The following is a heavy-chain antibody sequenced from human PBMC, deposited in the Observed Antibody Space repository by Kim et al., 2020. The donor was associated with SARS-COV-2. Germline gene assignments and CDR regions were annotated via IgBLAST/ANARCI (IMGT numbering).Heavy chain of an antibody. V-gene: IGHV3-30*01. Sequence: KKYAAATVKGRFPISRDNSKNTLYLQKNSLRAGETAVYDCAREGGWGNDYWGQGTLVTVSS. D-gene: IGHD3-16*01. J-gene: IGHJ4*02. CDR2: KK. CDR3: AREGGWGNDY.